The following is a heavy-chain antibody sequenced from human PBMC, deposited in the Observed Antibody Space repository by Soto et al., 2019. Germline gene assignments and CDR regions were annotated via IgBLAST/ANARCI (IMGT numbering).Heavy chain of an antibody. J-gene: IGHJ6*02. Sequence: QVQLVQSGAEVKKPGSSVKVSCKASGGTFSSYAISWVRQAPGQGLEWMGGIIPIFGTANYAQKFQGRVTITADESTSTAYMELSSLRSEDTAVYYCARDRYYDFWSSHRSIYYYYNGMDVWGQGTTVTVSS. CDR1: GGTFSSYA. D-gene: IGHD3-3*01. V-gene: IGHV1-69*01. CDR3: ARDRYYDFWSSHRSIYYYYNGMDV. CDR2: IIPIFGTA.